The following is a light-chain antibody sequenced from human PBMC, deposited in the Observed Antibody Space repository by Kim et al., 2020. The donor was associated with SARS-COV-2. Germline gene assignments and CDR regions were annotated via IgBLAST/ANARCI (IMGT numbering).Light chain of an antibody. CDR2: GAS. CDR3: HQYNNWYS. CDR1: QSINSN. V-gene: IGKV3-15*01. J-gene: IGKJ2*03. Sequence: EILMTQSPATLSVSPGERATLSCRASQSINSNLAWYQQRPGQPPRLLIYGASTRATGIPDRFSGSGYGTEFTLTISSLQSEDSAVYHCHQYNNWYSFGQGTKLEI.